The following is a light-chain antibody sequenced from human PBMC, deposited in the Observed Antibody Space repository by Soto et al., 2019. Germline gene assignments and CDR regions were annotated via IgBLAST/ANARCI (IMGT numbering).Light chain of an antibody. J-gene: IGLJ1*01. V-gene: IGLV2-23*01. CDR2: EGG. CDR3: RSFAGGSTYV. Sequence: QSALTQPAPVSGSPGQSITPSRTGTSSGVGSYNLVSWYQQHPGKAPKLMISEGGKRPSGVSNRFSGSKSGNTASLTISGLQAEDEADYYCRSFAGGSTYVFGTVTKVTVL. CDR1: SSGVGSYNL.